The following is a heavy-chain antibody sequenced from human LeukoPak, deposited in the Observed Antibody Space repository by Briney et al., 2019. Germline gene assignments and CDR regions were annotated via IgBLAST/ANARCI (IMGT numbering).Heavy chain of an antibody. CDR1: GGTFSSYT. V-gene: IGHV1-69*04. D-gene: IGHD5-24*01. CDR2: IIPILGIA. Sequence: SVKVSCKASGGTFSSYTISWVRQAPGQGLEWMGRIIPILGIANYAQKFHGRVTITADTSTSTAYMELSSLRSEDTAVYYCAREFIKLGRDGYNYSDYWGQGTLVTVSS. CDR3: AREFIKLGRDGYNYSDY. J-gene: IGHJ4*02.